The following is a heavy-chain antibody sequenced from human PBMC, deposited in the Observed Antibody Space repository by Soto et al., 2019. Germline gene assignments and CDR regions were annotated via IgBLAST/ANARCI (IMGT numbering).Heavy chain of an antibody. J-gene: IGHJ4*02. V-gene: IGHV3-30-3*01. CDR1: GFTFSSYA. CDR3: ARCPERWLQLAFPDY. D-gene: IGHD5-12*01. CDR2: ISYDGSNK. Sequence: PGGSLRLSCAASGFTFSSYAMHWVRQAPGKGLEWVAVISYDGSNKYYADSVKGRFTISRDNSKNTLYLQMNSLRAEDTAVYYCARCPERWLQLAFPDYWGQGTLVTVSS.